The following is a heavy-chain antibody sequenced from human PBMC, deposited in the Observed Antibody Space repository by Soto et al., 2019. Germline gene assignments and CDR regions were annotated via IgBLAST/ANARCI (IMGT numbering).Heavy chain of an antibody. D-gene: IGHD6-13*01. CDR3: ARGRRAGDMCFDC. V-gene: IGHV5-10-1*01. Sequence: GESLKVSCKGSGYSFTSYWISWVRQMPGKGLEWMGRIDPSDSYTNYSPSFQGHVTISADKSISTAYLQWSSLKASATAMYYCARGRRAGDMCFDCWGRGNRVTVSS. CDR2: IDPSDSYT. J-gene: IGHJ4*02. CDR1: GYSFTSYW.